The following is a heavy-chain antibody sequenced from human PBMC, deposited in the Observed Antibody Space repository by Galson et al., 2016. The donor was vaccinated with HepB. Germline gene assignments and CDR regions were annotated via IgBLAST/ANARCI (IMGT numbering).Heavy chain of an antibody. Sequence: PALVKPTQTLRLTCTFSGFSLTTHGVGVAWVRQSPGQAPEWLAFIYWDDDKRYTSSLRSRLTITKDTSKNEVVLTMTDMDPVDTGTYYCAHRMARTDFAYWGQGILVTVSS. D-gene: IGHD5-24*01. CDR1: GFSLTTHGVG. CDR2: IYWDDDK. V-gene: IGHV2-5*02. CDR3: AHRMARTDFAY. J-gene: IGHJ4*02.